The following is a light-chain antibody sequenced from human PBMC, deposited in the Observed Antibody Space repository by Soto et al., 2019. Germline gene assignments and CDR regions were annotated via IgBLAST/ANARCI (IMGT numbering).Light chain of an antibody. V-gene: IGKV1-5*03. J-gene: IGKJ1*01. CDR1: QSIDTG. CDR3: QQYHIYSGT. CDR2: KAS. Sequence: EIQITQSPSTLSASVGDRVTITCRASQSIDTGLAWYQQRPGKAPNLLIYKASTLKSGVPSTFSGSGAGTQCTLTISSLQPDDFETYYCQQYHIYSGTFGQGTKVDIK.